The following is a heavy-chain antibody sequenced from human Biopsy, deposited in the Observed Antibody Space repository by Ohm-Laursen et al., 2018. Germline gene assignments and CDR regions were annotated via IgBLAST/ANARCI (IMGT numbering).Heavy chain of an antibody. D-gene: IGHD6-19*01. V-gene: IGHV1-46*01. CDR3: ARNTGWYGDLYYFDY. J-gene: IGHJ4*02. CDR1: GYSFTSYY. CDR2: INPSGSTT. Sequence: PSVKVSCKASGYSFTSYYMHWVRQAPGQGLEWMGMINPSGSTTSYLQVFQGRVTMTRDTSKSTVYMELSSLRSADTAVYFCARNTGWYGDLYYFDYWGQGTLVTVSS.